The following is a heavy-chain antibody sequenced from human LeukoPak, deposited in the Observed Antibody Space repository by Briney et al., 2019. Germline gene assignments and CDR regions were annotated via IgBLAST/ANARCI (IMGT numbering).Heavy chain of an antibody. J-gene: IGHJ5*01. D-gene: IGHD6-19*01. Sequence: SQTLSLTCAISGDSVSSKNGAWNWIRQSPSRGLEWLGRTYYRSKWYDEYADSVKGRVTISPATSKNQFSLHVYSVTPEDTAVSYCARDLGTRGWYIFDFWGQGTLVTVSP. V-gene: IGHV6-1*01. CDR1: GDSVSSKNGA. CDR2: TYYRSKWYD. CDR3: ARDLGTRGWYIFDF.